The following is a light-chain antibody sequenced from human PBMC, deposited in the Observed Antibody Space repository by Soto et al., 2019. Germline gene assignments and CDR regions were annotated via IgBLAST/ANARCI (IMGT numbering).Light chain of an antibody. Sequence: EIVLTQSPATLSLSPGERATLSCRASQSGSSSLAWYQQQTGQDPPNLTYDASNRSNGVPARFSGSGSGTDFSLTISSLVPEDFAVYYCKQRCSSPSTFGEGTKVDIK. CDR2: DAS. J-gene: IGKJ4*01. CDR3: KQRCSSPST. V-gene: IGKV3-11*01. CDR1: QSGSSS.